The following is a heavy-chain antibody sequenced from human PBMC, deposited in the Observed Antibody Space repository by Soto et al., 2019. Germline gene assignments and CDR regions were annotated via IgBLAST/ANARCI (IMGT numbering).Heavy chain of an antibody. CDR3: AYLSGHRGGYYYYDMDV. Sequence: SGPTLVNPTQALTLTGTFSGFSLSTSGVGVGWIRQPPRKALEWLALIYWDDDKRYSPSLKSRLTITKDTSKNQVVLTMTNMDPVDTATYYCAYLSGHRGGYYYYDMDVWGQGTTVTVS. CDR2: IYWDDDK. J-gene: IGHJ6*02. CDR1: GFSLSTSGVG. D-gene: IGHD3-10*01. V-gene: IGHV2-5*02.